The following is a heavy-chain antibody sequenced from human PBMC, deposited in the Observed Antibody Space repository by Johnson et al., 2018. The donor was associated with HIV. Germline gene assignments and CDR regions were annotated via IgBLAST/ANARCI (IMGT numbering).Heavy chain of an antibody. V-gene: IGHV3-23*04. J-gene: IGHJ3*02. CDR1: GFTFDDYA. CDR2: ISGSGGST. D-gene: IGHD3-10*01. Sequence: MLLVESGGGLVQPGRSLRLSCAASGFTFDDYAMSWVRQAPGKGLEWVSGISGSGGSTYYADSVKGRFTISRDNSKNTLYLQMNSLRAEDTAVYYCARVMVQGDAFDIWGQGTMVTVSS. CDR3: ARVMVQGDAFDI.